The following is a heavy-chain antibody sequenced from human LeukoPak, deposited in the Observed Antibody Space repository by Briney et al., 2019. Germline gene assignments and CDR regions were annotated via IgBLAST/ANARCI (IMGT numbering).Heavy chain of an antibody. V-gene: IGHV1-46*01. CDR1: GGTFSSYA. D-gene: IGHD3-3*01. J-gene: IGHJ4*02. Sequence: ASVKVSCKASGGTFSSYAISWVRQAPGQGLEWMGIINPSGGSTSYAQKFQGRVTMTRDTSTSTVYMELSSLRSEDTAVYYCARAPQHYDFWSGYGDYWGQGTLVTVSS. CDR2: INPSGGST. CDR3: ARAPQHYDFWSGYGDY.